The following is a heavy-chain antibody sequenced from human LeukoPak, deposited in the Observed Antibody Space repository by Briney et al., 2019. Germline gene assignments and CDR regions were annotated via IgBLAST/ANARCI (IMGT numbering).Heavy chain of an antibody. CDR1: GGSISSSSSY. Sequence: SETLSLTCTVSGGSISSSSSYWGWIRQPPGKGLEWIGGIYYSGSTYYNPSLKSRVTISVDTSKNQFSLKLSSVTAADTAVYYCASVGTAMVTFDYWGQGTLVTVSS. D-gene: IGHD5-18*01. V-gene: IGHV4-39*07. J-gene: IGHJ4*02. CDR3: ASVGTAMVTFDY. CDR2: IYYSGST.